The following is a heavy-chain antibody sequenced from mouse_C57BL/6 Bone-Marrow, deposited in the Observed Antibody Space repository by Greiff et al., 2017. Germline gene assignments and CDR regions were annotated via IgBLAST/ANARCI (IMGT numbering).Heavy chain of an antibody. CDR1: GYTFTSYW. D-gene: IGHD2-5*01. CDR3: ATYYSNYLAWFAY. CDR2: IHPNSGST. V-gene: IGHV1-64*01. J-gene: IGHJ3*01. Sequence: VQLQQPGAELVKPGASVKSSCKASGYTFTSYWMHWVKQRPGQGLEWIGMIHPNSGSTNYNEKFKSKATLTVDKSSSTAYMQLSSLTSEDSAVYYCATYYSNYLAWFAYWGQGTLVTVSA.